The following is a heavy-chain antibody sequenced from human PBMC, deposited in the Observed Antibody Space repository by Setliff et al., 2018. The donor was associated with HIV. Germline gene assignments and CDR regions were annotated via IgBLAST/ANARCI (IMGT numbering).Heavy chain of an antibody. CDR1: GGSISSSSYY. D-gene: IGHD2-2*01. V-gene: IGHV4-39*01. J-gene: IGHJ4*02. CDR2: IYYSGST. CDR3: ARQGLVLVPASIDWRLPPSPIDY. Sequence: SETLSLTCTVSGGSISSSSYYWGWIRQPPGKGLEWIGSIYYSGSTYYNPSLKTRVTISVDTSKNQFSLKLSSVTAADTAVYYCARQGLVLVPASIDWRLPPSPIDYWGQGTLVTVS.